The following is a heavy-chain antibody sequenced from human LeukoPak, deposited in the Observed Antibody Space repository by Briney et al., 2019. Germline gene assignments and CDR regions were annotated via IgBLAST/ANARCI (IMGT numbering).Heavy chain of an antibody. CDR2: ISGSGGST. V-gene: IGHV3-23*01. D-gene: IGHD3-10*01. J-gene: IGHJ4*02. CDR3: ARDGVLLWSY. CDR1: GFTFSSYA. Sequence: GGSLRLSCAASGFTFSSYAMSWVRQAPGKGLEWVSAISGSGGSTYYSDSVKGRFTISRDNSKNTLYLQMNSLRAEDTAVYYCARDGVLLWSYWGQGTLVTVSS.